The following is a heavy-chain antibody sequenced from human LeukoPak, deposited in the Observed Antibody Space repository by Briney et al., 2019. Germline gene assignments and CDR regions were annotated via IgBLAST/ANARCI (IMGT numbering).Heavy chain of an antibody. CDR3: ASRHSKQQPYYYYMDI. D-gene: IGHD6-13*01. V-gene: IGHV4-61*02. CDR2: IYTNGDT. CDR1: GDSISSGGYY. J-gene: IGHJ6*03. Sequence: SQTLSLTCTVSGDSISSGGYYWSWIRQPAGKGLEWIGRIYTNGDTNYNPSLKSRVTISMDTSKNQFSLKLTSATAADTAVYYCASRHSKQQPYYYYMDIWGKGTTVTVSS.